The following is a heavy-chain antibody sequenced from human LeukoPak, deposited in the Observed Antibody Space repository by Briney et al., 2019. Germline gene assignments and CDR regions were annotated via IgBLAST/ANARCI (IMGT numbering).Heavy chain of an antibody. V-gene: IGHV3-7*01. CDR3: AKVAKYYYGSETYYFFEH. J-gene: IGHJ4*02. CDR1: GFTFTTYW. Sequence: GGSLRLSCAASGFTFTTYWMSWVRQAPGKGLEWVANINQDGIEKYYVDPVKGRFTISRDNAKNSLYLQMNSLRVEDTAVYYCAKVAKYYYGSETYYFFEHWGQGTPVTASS. CDR2: INQDGIEK. D-gene: IGHD3-10*01.